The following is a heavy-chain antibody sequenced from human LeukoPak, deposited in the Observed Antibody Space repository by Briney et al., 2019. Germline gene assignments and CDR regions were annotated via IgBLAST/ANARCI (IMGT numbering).Heavy chain of an antibody. CDR3: ARGSSSWSFDY. J-gene: IGHJ4*02. CDR1: GGSISSGGYY. D-gene: IGHD6-13*01. V-gene: IGHV4-61*02. CDR2: IYTSGST. Sequence: PSETLSLTCTVSGGSISSGGYYWSWIRQPAGKGLEWIGRIYTSGSTNYNPSLKSRVTMSVDTSKNQFSLKLSSVTAADTAVYYCARGSSSWSFDYWGQGTLVTVSS.